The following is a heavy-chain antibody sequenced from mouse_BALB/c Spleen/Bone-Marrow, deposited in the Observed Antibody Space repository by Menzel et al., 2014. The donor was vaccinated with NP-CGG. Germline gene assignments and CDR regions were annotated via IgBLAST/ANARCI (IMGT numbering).Heavy chain of an antibody. CDR1: GFSLTSYG. Sequence: QVQLKESGHGLVQPSQSLSITCTVSGFSLTSYGVYWIRQSPGKGLEWLGVIWSGGSTDYNAAFISRLSISKDNSKSQVFFKMNSLQSSDTAIYYCARNRDWDGAMDYWGQGTSVTVSS. J-gene: IGHJ4*01. V-gene: IGHV2-2*03. D-gene: IGHD4-1*01. CDR3: ARNRDWDGAMDY. CDR2: IWSGGST.